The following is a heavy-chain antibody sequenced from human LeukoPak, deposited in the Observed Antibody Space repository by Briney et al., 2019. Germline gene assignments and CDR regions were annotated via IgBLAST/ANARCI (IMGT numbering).Heavy chain of an antibody. CDR2: ISSDGSNK. V-gene: IGHV3-30-3*01. CDR3: ARDMYDSSGYLFDY. CDR1: GFTFSSYA. Sequence: GGSLRLSCAASGFTFSSYAMHWVRQAPGKGLEGVAVISSDGSNKYYADSVKGRFTISRDNSKNTLYLQMNSLRAEDTAVYYCARDMYDSSGYLFDYWGQGTLVTVSS. D-gene: IGHD3-22*01. J-gene: IGHJ4*02.